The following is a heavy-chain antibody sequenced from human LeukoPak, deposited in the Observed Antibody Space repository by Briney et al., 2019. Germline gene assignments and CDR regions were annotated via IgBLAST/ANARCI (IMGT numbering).Heavy chain of an antibody. CDR3: AKDRAYPNDVFDI. Sequence: PGGSLRLSCAASGFTFSSYSMNWVRQAPGKGLEWVSYISSSSSTIYYADSVKGRFSISRDTSKNTLFLQMNSLKADDTALYYCAKDRAYPNDVFDIWGQGTMVTVS. V-gene: IGHV3-48*01. CDR1: GFTFSSYS. CDR2: ISSSSSTI. J-gene: IGHJ3*02. D-gene: IGHD2-21*01.